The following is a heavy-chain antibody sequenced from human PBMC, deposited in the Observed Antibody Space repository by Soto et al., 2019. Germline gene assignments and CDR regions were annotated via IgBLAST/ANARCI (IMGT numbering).Heavy chain of an antibody. CDR2: ISVYNGNT. Sequence: ASVKVSCKASGYTFTSYGISWVRQAPGQGLECMGWISVYNGNTHYAQKFQGRVTMTADTSTSTAYMELRSLRSDDTAVYYCARVEQSLLFQFWGLGTLVTVSS. CDR1: GYTFTSYG. D-gene: IGHD6-19*01. J-gene: IGHJ4*02. CDR3: ARVEQSLLFQF. V-gene: IGHV1-18*04.